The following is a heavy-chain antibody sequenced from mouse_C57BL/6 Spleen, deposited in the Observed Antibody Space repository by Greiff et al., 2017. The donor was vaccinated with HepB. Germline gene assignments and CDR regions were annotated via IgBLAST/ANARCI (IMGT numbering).Heavy chain of an antibody. CDR2: ISSGSSTI. Sequence: EVKLMESGGGLVKPGGSLKLSCAASGFTFSDYGMHWVRQAPEKGLEWVAYISSGSSTIYYADTVKGRFTISRDNAKNTLFLQMTSLRSEDTAMYYCARRGDYYGSSYSYYAMDYWGQGTSVTVSS. V-gene: IGHV5-17*01. D-gene: IGHD1-1*01. J-gene: IGHJ4*01. CDR1: GFTFSDYG. CDR3: ARRGDYYGSSYSYYAMDY.